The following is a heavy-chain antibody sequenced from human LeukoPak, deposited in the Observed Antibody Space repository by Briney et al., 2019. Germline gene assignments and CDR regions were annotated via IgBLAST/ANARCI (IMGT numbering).Heavy chain of an antibody. CDR2: INYTGIP. CDR1: GGSISSYS. D-gene: IGHD5-12*01. V-gene: IGHV4-59*08. J-gene: IGHJ4*02. Sequence: SETLSLTCTVSGGSISSYSWSWIRQPPGKGLEWIGYINYTGIPNYNPSLKSRVTISVDTSKNQISLKLTSETAADTAVYYCARHGRYSGYELADWGQGTLVTVSS. CDR3: ARHGRYSGYELAD.